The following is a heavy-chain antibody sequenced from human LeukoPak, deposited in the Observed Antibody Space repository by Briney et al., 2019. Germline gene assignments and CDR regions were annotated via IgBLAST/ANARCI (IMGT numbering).Heavy chain of an antibody. CDR3: ARASIAYYGYYYYYYMDV. D-gene: IGHD3-10*01. V-gene: IGHV3-72*01. CDR1: GGSFSGYY. CDR2: TRNKANSYTT. J-gene: IGHJ6*03. Sequence: LSLTCAVYGGSFSGYYWSWVRQAPGKGLEWVGRTRNKANSYTTEYAASVKGRFTISRDDSKNSLYLQMNSLKTEDTAVYYCARASIAYYGYYYYYYMDVWGKGTTVTISS.